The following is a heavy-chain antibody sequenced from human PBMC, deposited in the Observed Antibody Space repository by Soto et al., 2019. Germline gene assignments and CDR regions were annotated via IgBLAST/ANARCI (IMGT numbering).Heavy chain of an antibody. V-gene: IGHV1-69*06. Sequence: QVQLVQSGAEVKKPGSSVKVSCKASGGTFSSYAISWVRQAPGQGLEWMGGIIPIFGKANYAQKFQGRVTITADKSTSTAYMELSSLRSEDTAVYYCARGKDRQGRILEWYDAFDIWGQGTMVTVSS. CDR3: ARGKDRQGRILEWYDAFDI. CDR2: IIPIFGKA. J-gene: IGHJ3*02. CDR1: GGTFSSYA. D-gene: IGHD3-3*01.